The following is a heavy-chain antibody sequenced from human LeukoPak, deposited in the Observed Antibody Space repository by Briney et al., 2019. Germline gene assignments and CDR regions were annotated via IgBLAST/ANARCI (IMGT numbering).Heavy chain of an antibody. Sequence: GASVKVSCKASGYTFTSYDINWVRQATGQGLEWMGWMNPNSGNTGYAQKFQGRVTMTRNTSISTAYMELSSLRSEDTAVYYCARDENGYVWGSFRAWGQGTLVTVSS. CDR1: GYTFTSYD. CDR3: ARDENGYVWGSFRA. V-gene: IGHV1-8*01. J-gene: IGHJ5*02. D-gene: IGHD3-16*02. CDR2: MNPNSGNT.